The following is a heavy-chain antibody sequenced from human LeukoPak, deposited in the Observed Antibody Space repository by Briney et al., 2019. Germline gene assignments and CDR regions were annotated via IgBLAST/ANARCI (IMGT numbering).Heavy chain of an antibody. CDR3: ARGASGYYYDGSGWKY. J-gene: IGHJ4*02. Sequence: GGSLRLSCAASGFTFSSYWMSWVRQAPGKELEWVANIKQDGSEKYFVGSVNDRFTISSDNDNNSLYLQLNSLRAEDTAVYYCARGASGYYYDGSGWKYWGQGTLVTVSS. CDR2: IKQDGSEK. CDR1: GFTFSSYW. V-gene: IGHV3-7*03. D-gene: IGHD3-22*01.